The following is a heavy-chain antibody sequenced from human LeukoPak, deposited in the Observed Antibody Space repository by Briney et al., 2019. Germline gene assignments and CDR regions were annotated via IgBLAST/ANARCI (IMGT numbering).Heavy chain of an antibody. V-gene: IGHV4-39*01. CDR3: ATLPWCSGGSCYSHDH. J-gene: IGHJ5*02. Sequence: SSGTLSLTCAVSGGSISSSSYYWGWIRQPPGKGLEWIGSIYYSGNTYYNPSLKSRVTISVDTSTNQFSLRLSSVTAADTAVYYCATLPWCSGGSCYSHDHWGQGTLVTVSS. CDR2: IYYSGNT. CDR1: GGSISSSSYY. D-gene: IGHD2-15*01.